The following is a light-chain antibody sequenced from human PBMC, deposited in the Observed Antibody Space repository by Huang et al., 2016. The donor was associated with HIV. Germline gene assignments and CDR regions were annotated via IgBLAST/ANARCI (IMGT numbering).Light chain of an antibody. CDR3: MQALQTPGT. Sequence: DIVMTQSPLSLPVTPGEPASISCRSSQSLLHSNGYNYLDWYLQKPGQSPQLLIYLGSNRDSGVPDRFSGRGSGTDFTLKISRVEAEDVGVYYCMQALQTPGTFGGGTKVEIK. CDR2: LGS. J-gene: IGKJ4*01. CDR1: QSLLHSNGYNY. V-gene: IGKV2-28*01.